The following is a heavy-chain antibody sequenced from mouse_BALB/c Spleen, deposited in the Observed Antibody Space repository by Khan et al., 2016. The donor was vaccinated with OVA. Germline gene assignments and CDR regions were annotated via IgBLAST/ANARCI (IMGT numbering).Heavy chain of an antibody. CDR2: IWAGGSP. D-gene: IGHD1-1*01. CDR3: ARDLGSSHWYFDV. Sequence: QVQLKESGPGLVAPSQSLSITCTVSEFSLTSYGVHWVRQPPGKGLEWLGVIWAGGSPNYNSALRSRLSINKDNSKSQVFLKMNKLQTDDTATYCCARDLGSSHWYFDVGGAGTTVTVSS. CDR1: EFSLTSYG. V-gene: IGHV2-9*02. J-gene: IGHJ1*01.